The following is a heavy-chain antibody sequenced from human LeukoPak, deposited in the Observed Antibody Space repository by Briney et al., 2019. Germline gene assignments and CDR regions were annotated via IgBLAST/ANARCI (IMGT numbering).Heavy chain of an antibody. CDR2: IYHGGST. D-gene: IGHD2-15*01. J-gene: IGHJ4*02. V-gene: IGHV4-38-2*02. CDR1: GYSISSGYY. Sequence: SETLSLTCAVSGYSISSGYYWGWIRQPPGKGLEWIGSIYHGGSTYYNPSLKSRVTISVDTSKNQFSLKLSSVTAADTAVYYCARDWGFVVAALYYFDYWGQRTLVTVSS. CDR3: ARDWGFVVAALYYFDY.